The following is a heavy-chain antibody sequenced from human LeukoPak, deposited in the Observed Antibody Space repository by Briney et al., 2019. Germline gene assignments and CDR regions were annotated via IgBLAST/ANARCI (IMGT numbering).Heavy chain of an antibody. J-gene: IGHJ4*02. CDR3: ARGYCSSTSCYGFADY. CDR2: INHSGST. CDR1: GGSLSGYY. V-gene: IGHV4-34*01. Sequence: SETLSLTCAVYGGSLSGYYWSWIRQPPGKGLEWIGEINHSGSTNYNPSLKSRVTISVDTSKNQFSLKLSSVTAADTAVYYCARGYCSSTSCYGFADYWGQGTLVTVSS. D-gene: IGHD2-2*01.